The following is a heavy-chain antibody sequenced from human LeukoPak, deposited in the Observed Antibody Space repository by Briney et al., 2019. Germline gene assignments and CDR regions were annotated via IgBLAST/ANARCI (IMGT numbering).Heavy chain of an antibody. CDR2: IYYTGST. J-gene: IGHJ5*02. V-gene: IGHV4-59*08. CDR3: ARYCSTTTCYSPWFDP. D-gene: IGHD2-2*01. CDR1: GGSISNYY. Sequence: SETLSLTCTVSGGSISNYYWSWIRQPPGKGLELIGYIYYTGSTTYNPSLKSRATISVVTSKNQFSLKLSSVTAADTAVYYCARYCSTTTCYSPWFDPWGQGTLVTVSS.